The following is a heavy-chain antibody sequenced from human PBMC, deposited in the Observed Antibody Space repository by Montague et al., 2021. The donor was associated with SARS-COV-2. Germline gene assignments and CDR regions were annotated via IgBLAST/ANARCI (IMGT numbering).Heavy chain of an antibody. CDR3: AKVLRRYQLLTDAFDI. J-gene: IGHJ3*02. V-gene: IGHV3-23*01. D-gene: IGHD2-2*01. CDR2: ISGSGNNA. Sequence: SLRFSCAASGFTFNSYAMAWVRQAPGKGLEWVSSISGSGNNAFFADSVKGRFTISRDNSENTLHLQMNSLTAEDTAVYYCAKVLRRYQLLTDAFDIWGQGTMVTVSS. CDR1: GFTFNSYA.